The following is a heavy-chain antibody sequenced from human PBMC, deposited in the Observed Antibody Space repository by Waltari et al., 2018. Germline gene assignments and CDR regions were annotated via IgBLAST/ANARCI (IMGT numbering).Heavy chain of an antibody. Sequence: QLQLQESGPGLVKPSETLSLTCTVSGGSISSSSYYWGWIRQPPGKGLEWIGSIYYSGSTYYNPSLKSRVTISVDTSKNQFSLKLSAVTAADTAVYYCARTLPGIAAAGVFDYWGQGTLVTVSS. D-gene: IGHD6-13*01. CDR3: ARTLPGIAAAGVFDY. CDR2: IYYSGST. CDR1: GGSISSSSYY. V-gene: IGHV4-39*01. J-gene: IGHJ4*02.